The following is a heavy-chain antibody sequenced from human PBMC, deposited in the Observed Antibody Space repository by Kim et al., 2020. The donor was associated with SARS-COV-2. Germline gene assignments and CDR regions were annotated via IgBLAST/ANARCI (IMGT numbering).Heavy chain of an antibody. CDR1: GYSFTSYW. CDR2: IYPGDSDT. J-gene: IGHJ6*02. CDR3: ARHLAGFNYYYYGMDV. Sequence: GESLKISCKGSGYSFTSYWIGWVRQMPGKGLEWMGIIYPGDSDTRYSPSFQGQVTIPADKSISTAYLQCSSLKASDTAMYYCARHLAGFNYYYYGMDVWGQGTTVTAS. D-gene: IGHD6-13*01. V-gene: IGHV5-51*01.